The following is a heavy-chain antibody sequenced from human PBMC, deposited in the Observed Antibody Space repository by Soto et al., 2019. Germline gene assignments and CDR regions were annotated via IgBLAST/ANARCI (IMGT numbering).Heavy chain of an antibody. D-gene: IGHD7-27*01. CDR1: AYTFTSYD. CDR3: ARGPRNWGVDY. CDR2: MNPNNGNT. Sequence: QVQLVQSGAEVKKPGASVKVSCKAAAYTFTSYDINWVRQATGQDFEWMGWMNPNNGNTAYAQKFQGRVIMTSDTSKSTAFMELSSLTSEDTAVYYCARGPRNWGVDYWCQGTLVTVSS. J-gene: IGHJ4*02. V-gene: IGHV1-8*01.